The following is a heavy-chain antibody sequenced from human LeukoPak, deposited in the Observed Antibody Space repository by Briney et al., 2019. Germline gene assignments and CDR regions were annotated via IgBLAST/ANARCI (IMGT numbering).Heavy chain of an antibody. J-gene: IGHJ4*02. V-gene: IGHV3-74*01. Sequence: GGSLRLSCAASGFTFSSYWMHWVRQAPGKGLVWVSRIYSDGSSTNYADSVKGRFTISRDNAKNTLYLQMNSLRAEDTAVYYCARDYGSGTFDYWGQGTLVTVSS. CDR1: GFTFSSYW. CDR2: IYSDGSST. CDR3: ARDYGSGTFDY. D-gene: IGHD3-10*01.